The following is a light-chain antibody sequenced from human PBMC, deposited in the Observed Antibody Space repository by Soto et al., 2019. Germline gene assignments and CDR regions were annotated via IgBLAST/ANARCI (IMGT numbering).Light chain of an antibody. J-gene: IGKJ1*01. CDR3: QQYDTSPRT. CDR1: QNIYSN. V-gene: IGKV3D-15*01. CDR2: RAS. Sequence: IVMTQSPATLSVSPGERATFSCRASQNIYSNIAWYQQRPGQAPRLLIYRASTRATGIPDRFSGSGSGTDFTLTISRLEPEDFAVYYCQQYDTSPRTFGQGTKVDIK.